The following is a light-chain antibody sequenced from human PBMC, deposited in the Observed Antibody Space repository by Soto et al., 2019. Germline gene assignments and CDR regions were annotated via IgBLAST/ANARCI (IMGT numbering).Light chain of an antibody. CDR3: QQQGSLHQA. J-gene: IGKJ1*01. CDR2: GAS. Sequence: IVLTQSPGPLSFSPGERATLSCRASQSVNNDYLAWYQQKPGQAPRLLIYGASRRATGIPDNFSGSGSGKDFTLTISRLEPDVFPAHYCQQQGSLHQASVQESQVDIX. V-gene: IGKV3-20*01. CDR1: QSVNNDY.